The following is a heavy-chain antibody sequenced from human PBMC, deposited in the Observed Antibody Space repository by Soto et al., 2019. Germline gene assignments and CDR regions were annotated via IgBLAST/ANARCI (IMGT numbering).Heavy chain of an antibody. CDR3: AREGQAPYYYYGMDV. J-gene: IGHJ6*02. CDR2: ISGYNGNT. Sequence: QVQLVQSGGEVKKPGASVKVSCKTSGYSFTTYGISWVRQAPGQGLEWMGWISGYNGNTNYAQNLQGRVTMTTDTSTSTAYMELRSLRSDDTAVYYCAREGQAPYYYYGMDVCGQGSMVTDSS. CDR1: GYSFTTYG. V-gene: IGHV1-18*01.